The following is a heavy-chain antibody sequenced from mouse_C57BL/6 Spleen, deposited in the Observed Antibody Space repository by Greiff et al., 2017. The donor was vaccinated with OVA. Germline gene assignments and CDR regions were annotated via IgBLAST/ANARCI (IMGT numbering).Heavy chain of an antibody. V-gene: IGHV1-55*01. CDR2: IYPGSGST. CDR1: GYTFTSYW. Sequence: QVQLQQPGAELVKPGASVKMSCKASGYTFTSYWITWVKQRPGQGLEWIGDIYPGSGSTNYNEKFKSKATLTVDTSSSTAYMQLSSLTSEDSAVYYCAREYDYDRPFAYWGQGTLVTVSA. D-gene: IGHD2-4*01. J-gene: IGHJ3*01. CDR3: AREYDYDRPFAY.